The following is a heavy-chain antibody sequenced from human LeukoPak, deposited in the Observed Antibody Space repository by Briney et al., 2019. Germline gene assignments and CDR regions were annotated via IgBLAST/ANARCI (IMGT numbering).Heavy chain of an antibody. CDR1: GFTFSSYA. J-gene: IGHJ4*02. CDR2: ISGSGGST. CDR3: AKEPTVGVSTNILDY. V-gene: IGHV3-23*01. Sequence: GGSLRLSCAASGFTFSSYAMSWVRQAPVKGLEWVSAISGSGGSTYYADSVKGRFTISRDNSKNTLYLQMNSLRAEDTAVYYCAKEPTVGVSTNILDYWGQGTLVTVSS. D-gene: IGHD4-23*01.